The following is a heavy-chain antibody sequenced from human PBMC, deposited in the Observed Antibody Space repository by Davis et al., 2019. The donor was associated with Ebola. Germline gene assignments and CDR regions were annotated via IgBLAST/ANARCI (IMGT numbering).Heavy chain of an antibody. CDR1: GYTFTSYA. CDR2: INAGNGNT. D-gene: IGHD2-2*01. Sequence: ASVKVSCKASGYTFTSYAMHWLRQAPGQRHEWLGWINAGNGNTKYSQKFQGRVTITRDTSASTAYMELSSLRSEDTAVYYCARALVYCSSTSCWEDQGNYYYYMDVWGKGTTVTVSS. J-gene: IGHJ6*03. V-gene: IGHV1-3*01. CDR3: ARALVYCSSTSCWEDQGNYYYYMDV.